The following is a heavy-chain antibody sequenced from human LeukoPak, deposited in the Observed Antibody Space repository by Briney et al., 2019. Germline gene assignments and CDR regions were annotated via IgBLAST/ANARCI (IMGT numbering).Heavy chain of an antibody. CDR3: ANESPFLDY. CDR2: ISGSGGST. J-gene: IGHJ4*02. CDR1: GFTFNSFA. Sequence: GGSLRLSCAASGFTFNSFAMSWVRQAPGKGLEWVSVISGSGGSTYYADSVKGRFTISRDNSKNTLYLQMNSLRPEDTAVYYCANESPFLDYWGQGTLVTVSS. V-gene: IGHV3-23*01.